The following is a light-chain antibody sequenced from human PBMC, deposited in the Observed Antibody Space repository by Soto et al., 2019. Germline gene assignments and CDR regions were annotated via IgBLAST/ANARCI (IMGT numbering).Light chain of an antibody. J-gene: IGLJ2*01. CDR1: SSNIGSNY. CDR2: RNN. CDR3: AAWDDSLSADVV. Sequence: QSALTQPPSASGTPGQRVTISCSGSSSNIGSNYVYWYQQLPGTAPKLLIYRNNQRPSGVPDRFSGSKSGTSASLAISGLRSEDEADYYCAAWDDSLSADVVFGGGTKLTVL. V-gene: IGLV1-47*01.